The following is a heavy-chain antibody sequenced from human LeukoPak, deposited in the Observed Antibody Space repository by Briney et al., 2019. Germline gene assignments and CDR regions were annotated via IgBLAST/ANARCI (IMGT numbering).Heavy chain of an antibody. Sequence: SGGSLRLSCAASGFTFSTYWMHWVRQAPGKGLEWVSVIQNGGRTYYADSVKGRFTVSRDNSQNTVSLQMNSLRDDDTALYYCARVGVGTLEDYFDYWGQGTLVTVSS. J-gene: IGHJ4*02. CDR1: GFTFSTYW. D-gene: IGHD1-26*01. V-gene: IGHV3-53*01. CDR3: ARVGVGTLEDYFDY. CDR2: IQNGGRT.